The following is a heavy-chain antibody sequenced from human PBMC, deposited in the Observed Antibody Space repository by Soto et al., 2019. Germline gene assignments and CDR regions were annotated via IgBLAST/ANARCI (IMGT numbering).Heavy chain of an antibody. CDR2: INPNSGGT. D-gene: IGHD2-15*01. CDR1: GYTFTGYY. Sequence: GASVKVSCKASGYTFTGYYMHWVRQAPGQGLEWMGWINPNSGGTNYAQKFQGRVTMTRDTSISTAYMELSRLRSDDTAVYYCARDDVVVVAATLLHYYYGMDVWGQGTTVTV. CDR3: ARDDVVVVAATLLHYYYGMDV. J-gene: IGHJ6*02. V-gene: IGHV1-2*02.